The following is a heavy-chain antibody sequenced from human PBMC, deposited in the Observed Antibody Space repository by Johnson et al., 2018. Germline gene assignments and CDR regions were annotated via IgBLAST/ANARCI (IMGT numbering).Heavy chain of an antibody. CDR3: AKRRDDYNTRAAFDI. CDR1: GVTVSRNH. D-gene: IGHD5-24*01. Sequence: VQLVESGGGMVQPGGSLRLSCAASGVTVSRNHMGWVRKAPGKGLEWVSILTGDGDREYADSVKGRFTIYRDDSKNKVYLQMNSLRAEDTAVYYCAKRRDDYNTRAAFDIWGQGTMVTVSS. CDR2: LTGDGDR. J-gene: IGHJ3*02. V-gene: IGHV3-66*01.